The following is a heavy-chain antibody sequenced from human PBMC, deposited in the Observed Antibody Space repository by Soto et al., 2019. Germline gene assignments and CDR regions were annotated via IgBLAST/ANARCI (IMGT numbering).Heavy chain of an antibody. V-gene: IGHV6-1*01. CDR3: AHRPPSGRDY. J-gene: IGHJ4*02. Sequence: SQTLSLTCAISGDSVSSNSAAWNWIRQSPSRGLEWLGRTYYRSKWYNDYAVSVKSRLTITKDTSKNQVVLTLTNVDPMDTATYFCAHRPPSGRDYWGQGTMVTVSS. CDR1: GDSVSSNSAA. CDR2: TYYRSKWYN.